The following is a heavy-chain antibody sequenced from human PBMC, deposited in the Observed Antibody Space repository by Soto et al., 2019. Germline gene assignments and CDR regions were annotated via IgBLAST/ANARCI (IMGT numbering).Heavy chain of an antibody. J-gene: IGHJ6*02. CDR3: AKDGNRITMVRGNFYYYGMDV. CDR1: GFTFSSYA. CDR2: ISGSGGST. V-gene: IGHV3-23*01. D-gene: IGHD3-10*01. Sequence: GGSLRLSCAASGFTFSSYAMSWVRQAPGKGLEWVSAISGSGGSTYYADSVKGRFTISRDNSKNTLYLQMNSLRAEDTAVYYCAKDGNRITMVRGNFYYYGMDVWGQGTTVTVSS.